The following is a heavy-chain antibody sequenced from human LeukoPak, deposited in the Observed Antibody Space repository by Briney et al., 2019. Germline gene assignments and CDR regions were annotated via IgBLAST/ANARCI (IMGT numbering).Heavy chain of an antibody. Sequence: PGGXLRLSCAASGFTFSSYWMHWVRQAPGKGLVWVSRINSDGSSKIYADSVKGRFTISRDNAKNTLYLQMNSLRAEDTAVYYCARDRWELLNAFDIWGQGTMVTVSS. V-gene: IGHV3-74*01. CDR3: ARDRWELLNAFDI. D-gene: IGHD1-26*01. J-gene: IGHJ3*02. CDR1: GFTFSSYW. CDR2: INSDGSSK.